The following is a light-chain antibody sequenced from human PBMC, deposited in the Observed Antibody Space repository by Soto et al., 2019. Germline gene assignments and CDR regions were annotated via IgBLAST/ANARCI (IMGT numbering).Light chain of an antibody. CDR1: QDIANY. CDR3: QRYDDAPLT. Sequence: DIQMTQSPSSLSASVGDRVTMTCRASQDIANYLVWYQQQPGKVPKLLIYSASTLHSGVPSRFSGSGSGTDFTLTISSLQSEDVGTYHCQRYDDAPLTFGGGTKVEIK. V-gene: IGKV1-27*01. J-gene: IGKJ4*01. CDR2: SAS.